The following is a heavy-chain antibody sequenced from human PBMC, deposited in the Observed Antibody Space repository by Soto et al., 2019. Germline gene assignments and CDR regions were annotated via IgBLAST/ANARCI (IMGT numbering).Heavy chain of an antibody. V-gene: IGHV1-69*01. CDR1: GDTFSSYA. D-gene: IGHD3-22*01. J-gene: IGHJ4*02. CDR3: ARVGPAHYYDSSGYYSSLDY. Sequence: QVQLVQSGAEVKKPGSSVKVSCKASGDTFSSYAINWVRQAPGQGLEWMGGIIPMFGTANYAKKFKVRVTITAGESTSTVYMELCSLRSEDTAVYYCARVGPAHYYDSSGYYSSLDYWGQGTLVTVSS. CDR2: IIPMFGTA.